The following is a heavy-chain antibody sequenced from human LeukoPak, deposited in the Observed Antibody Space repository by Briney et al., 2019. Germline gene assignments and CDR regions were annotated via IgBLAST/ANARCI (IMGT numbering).Heavy chain of an antibody. CDR1: GFTFSSYS. CDR3: AREDFELGYCSSTSCWGRYYGMDV. D-gene: IGHD2-2*01. Sequence: GGSLRLSCAASGFTFSSYSMNWVRQAPGKGLEWVSSISSSSSYIYYAGSVKGRFTISRDNAKNSLYLQMNSLRAEDTAVYYCAREDFELGYCSSTSCWGRYYGMDVWGQGTTVTVSS. J-gene: IGHJ6*02. V-gene: IGHV3-21*01. CDR2: ISSSSSYI.